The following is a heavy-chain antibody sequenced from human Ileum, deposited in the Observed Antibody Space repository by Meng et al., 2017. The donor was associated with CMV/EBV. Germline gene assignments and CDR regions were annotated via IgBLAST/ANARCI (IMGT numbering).Heavy chain of an antibody. V-gene: IGHV4-4*07. CDR3: ARVSSGWRFDY. D-gene: IGHD3-22*01. J-gene: IGHJ4*02. CDR1: RCSSIAYY. Sequence: VLHQESGPGMVWPSVTLSITCTVYRCSSIAYYWVWHRPPATKGLELLMHVYIGGTTHYNPSLQSRVIMSAATSKNQFSLKLSSVTAADTAVYYGARVSSGWRFDYWCQGTLVTVSS. CDR2: VYIGGTT.